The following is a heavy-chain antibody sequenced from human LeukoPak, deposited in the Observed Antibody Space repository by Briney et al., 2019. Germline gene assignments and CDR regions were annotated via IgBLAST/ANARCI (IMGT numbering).Heavy chain of an antibody. CDR3: ARDMYYYDSSGYYTSHDY. CDR1: GYTFTSYG. J-gene: IGHJ4*02. CDR2: ISAYNGNT. Sequence: GASVKVSCKASGYTFTSYGISWVRQAPGQGLEWMGWISAYNGNTNYAQKLQGRVTMTTDTSTSTAYMELRSLRSDDTAVYYCARDMYYYDSSGYYTSHDYWGQGALVTVSS. V-gene: IGHV1-18*01. D-gene: IGHD3-22*01.